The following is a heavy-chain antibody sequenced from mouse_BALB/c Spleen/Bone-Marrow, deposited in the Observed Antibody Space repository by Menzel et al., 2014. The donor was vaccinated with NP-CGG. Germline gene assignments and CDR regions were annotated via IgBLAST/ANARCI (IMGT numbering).Heavy chain of an antibody. CDR3: ARRYDYDGAWFAY. Sequence: VKLVESGPGLVQPSQSLSITCTVSGFSLTSYGVHWVRQPPGKGLEWLGVIWSGGSTDYNAAFISRLSISKDNSKSLVFFKMNSLQADDTAIYYCARRYDYDGAWFAYWGQGTLVTVSA. CDR1: GFSLTSYG. V-gene: IGHV2-4*02. CDR2: IWSGGST. J-gene: IGHJ3*01. D-gene: IGHD2-4*01.